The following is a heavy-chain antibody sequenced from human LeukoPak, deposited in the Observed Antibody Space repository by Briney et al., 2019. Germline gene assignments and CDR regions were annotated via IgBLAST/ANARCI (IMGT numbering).Heavy chain of an antibody. V-gene: IGHV3-7*01. CDR3: ARARTYYYDSSGYYYPYYFDY. CDR2: IKQDGSEK. J-gene: IGHJ4*02. CDR1: GFTFNNYN. D-gene: IGHD3-22*01. Sequence: GGSLRLSCAASGFTFNNYNMNWVRQAPGKGLEWVANIKQDGSEKYYVDSVKGRFTISRDNAKNSLYLQMNSLRAEDTAVYYCARARTYYYDSSGYYYPYYFDYWGQGTLVTVSS.